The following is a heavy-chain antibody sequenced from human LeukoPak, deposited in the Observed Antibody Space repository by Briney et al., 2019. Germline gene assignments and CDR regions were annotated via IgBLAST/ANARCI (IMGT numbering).Heavy chain of an antibody. Sequence: SETLSLTCTVSGGSISSDYYYWGWIRQPPGKGLEWIGSIYYSGNTYYTPSLKSRVTISVDRPKNQFSLKLRSVTAADTVVYYCARDPRATIVYFDYWGQGILVTVSS. J-gene: IGHJ4*02. V-gene: IGHV4-39*07. CDR2: IYYSGNT. CDR1: GGSISSDYYY. CDR3: ARDPRATIVYFDY. D-gene: IGHD5-24*01.